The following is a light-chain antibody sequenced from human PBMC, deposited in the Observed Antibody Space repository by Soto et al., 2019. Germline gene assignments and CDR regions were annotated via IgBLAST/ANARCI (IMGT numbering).Light chain of an antibody. CDR3: QVRDVWPS. CDR2: DAS. J-gene: IGKJ1*01. Sequence: IVLTQSPVTLALSPGESAVLSCRASQSVSTSVAWYQHKVGQAPRLFIYDASKRAPGIPPRFTGSGSGTDFTLTISSLEPEDIAVYYRQVRDVWPSFGQGTKVEIK. V-gene: IGKV3-11*01. CDR1: QSVSTS.